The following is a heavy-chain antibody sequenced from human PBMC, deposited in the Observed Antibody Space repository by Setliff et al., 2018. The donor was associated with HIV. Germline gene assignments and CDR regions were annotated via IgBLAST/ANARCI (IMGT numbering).Heavy chain of an antibody. J-gene: IGHJ2*01. CDR2: IYYSGST. V-gene: IGHV4-31*03. Sequence: SETLSLTCTVSGGSISSGAYYWSWIRQHPVKGLEWIGYIYYSGSTYYNPSLKSRVTISTDTSKNELALKLRSVTAADTAVDYCARGAVGGDILTGYDYWYFDLWGRGTLVTVSS. CDR3: ARGAVGGDILTGYDYWYFDL. CDR1: GGSISSGAYY. D-gene: IGHD3-9*01.